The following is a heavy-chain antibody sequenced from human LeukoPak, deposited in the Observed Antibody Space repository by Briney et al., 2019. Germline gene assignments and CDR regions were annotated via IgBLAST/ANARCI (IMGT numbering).Heavy chain of an antibody. V-gene: IGHV3-53*01. Sequence: GGSLRLSCAASGFTFGSSYMSWVRQAPGKGLEWVSVIYSGGSTYYADSVKGRFTISRDNSKNTLYLQMNSLRAEDTAVYYCARQVAVAGYGMDVWGQGTTVTVSS. CDR2: IYSGGST. D-gene: IGHD6-19*01. CDR1: GFTFGSSY. CDR3: ARQVAVAGYGMDV. J-gene: IGHJ6*02.